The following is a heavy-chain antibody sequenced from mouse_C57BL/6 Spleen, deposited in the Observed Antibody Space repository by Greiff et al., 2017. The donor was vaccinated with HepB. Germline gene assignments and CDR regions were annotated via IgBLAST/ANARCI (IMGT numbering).Heavy chain of an antibody. CDR2: IYPGDGDT. J-gene: IGHJ1*03. V-gene: IGHV1-80*01. CDR1: GYAFSSYW. Sequence: VQLQQSGAELVKPGASVKISCKASGYAFSSYWMNWVKQRPGKGLEWIGQIYPGDGDTNYNGKFKGKATLTADKSSSTAYMQLSSLTSEGSAVYVCARSGPYDGWYFDVWGTGTTVTVSS. CDR3: ARSGPYDGWYFDV. D-gene: IGHD2-14*01.